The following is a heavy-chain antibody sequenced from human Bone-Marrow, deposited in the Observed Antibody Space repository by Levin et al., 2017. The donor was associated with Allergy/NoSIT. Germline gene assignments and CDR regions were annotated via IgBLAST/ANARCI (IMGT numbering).Heavy chain of an antibody. CDR3: ARDPYCSGGSCYAVP. Sequence: GSLRLSCAVYGGSFSGYYWSWIRQPPGKGLEWIGEINHSGSTNYNPSLKSRVTISVDTSKNQFSLKLSSVTAADTAVYYCARDPYCSGGSCYAVPWGQGTLVTVSS. CDR2: INHSGST. CDR1: GGSFSGYY. V-gene: IGHV4-34*01. J-gene: IGHJ5*02. D-gene: IGHD2-15*01.